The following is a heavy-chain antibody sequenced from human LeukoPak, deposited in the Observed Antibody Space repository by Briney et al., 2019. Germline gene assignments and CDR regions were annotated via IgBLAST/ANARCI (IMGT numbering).Heavy chain of an antibody. J-gene: IGHJ2*01. CDR1: GGSISSYY. CDR2: IYTSGST. Sequence: SETLSLTCTVSGGSISSYYWSWIRQPAGKGLEWIGRIYTSGSTNYNPSLKSRVTMSVDTSKNQFSLELSSVTAADTAVYYCAREIRYCSSTSCFNYWYFDLWGRGTLVTVSS. D-gene: IGHD2-2*01. V-gene: IGHV4-4*07. CDR3: AREIRYCSSTSCFNYWYFDL.